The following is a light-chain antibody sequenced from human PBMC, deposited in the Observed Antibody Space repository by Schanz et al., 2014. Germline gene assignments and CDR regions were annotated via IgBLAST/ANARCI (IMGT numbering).Light chain of an antibody. CDR3: QQRSTWPRT. J-gene: IGKJ1*01. Sequence: EIVLTQSPGTLSLSPGERATLSCRASQSVSSSYLAWYQQKPGQAPRLLIYGASSRATGIPDRFSGSGSGTEFTLTISSLQSEDFAVYYCQQRSTWPRTFGQGTKVEIK. V-gene: IGKV3D-20*02. CDR1: QSVSSSY. CDR2: GAS.